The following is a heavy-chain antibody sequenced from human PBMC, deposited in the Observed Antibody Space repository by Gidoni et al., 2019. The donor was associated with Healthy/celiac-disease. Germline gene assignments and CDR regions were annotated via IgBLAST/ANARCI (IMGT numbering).Heavy chain of an antibody. CDR3: ARETVTIFGVVTD. V-gene: IGHV4-38-2*02. CDR1: GYSISSGYY. D-gene: IGHD3-3*01. J-gene: IGHJ4*02. Sequence: QVQLQESGPGLVKPSETLSLTCAVPGYSISSGYYWGWIRQPPGKGLEWIGSIYHSGSTYYNPSLKSRVTISVDTSKNQFSLKLSSVTAADTAVYYCARETVTIFGVVTDWGQGTLVTVSS. CDR2: IYHSGST.